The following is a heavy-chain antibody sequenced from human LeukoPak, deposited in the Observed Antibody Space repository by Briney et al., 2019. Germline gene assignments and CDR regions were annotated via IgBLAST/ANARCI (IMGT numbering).Heavy chain of an antibody. CDR3: ARGARFSSSWYRLFDY. CDR1: GYTFTSYD. Sequence: ASVKVSCKASGYTFTSYDINWVRQATGQGLEWMGWMNPNSGKTGYAQKCPGRVTMTRNTSISTAYMELSSLRSEDTAVYYYARGARFSSSWYRLFDYWGQGTLVTVSS. V-gene: IGHV1-8*01. J-gene: IGHJ4*02. D-gene: IGHD6-13*01. CDR2: MNPNSGKT.